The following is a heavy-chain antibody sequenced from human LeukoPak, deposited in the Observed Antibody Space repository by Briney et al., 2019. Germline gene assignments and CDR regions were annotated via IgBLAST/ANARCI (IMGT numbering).Heavy chain of an antibody. J-gene: IGHJ3*02. Sequence: GGSLRLSCAASGFTFSTYWMTWVRQAPGKGPERVANINQDGSEKLYVDSVKGRFTISRDNAKNSLYLQMNSLRVEDTAVYYCTRDVREAYDIWGHGTMVTVSS. D-gene: IGHD3-16*01. CDR2: INQDGSEK. CDR3: TRDVREAYDI. V-gene: IGHV3-7*01. CDR1: GFTFSTYW.